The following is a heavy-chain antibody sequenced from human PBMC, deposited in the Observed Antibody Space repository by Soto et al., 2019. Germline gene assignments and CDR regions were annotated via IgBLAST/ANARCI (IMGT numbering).Heavy chain of an antibody. CDR1: GFTFSSYA. V-gene: IGHV3-23*01. D-gene: IGHD1-20*01. CDR3: AKDRVEANWRLDAFDI. CDR2: ISGSGGST. J-gene: IGHJ3*02. Sequence: GGSLRLSCAASGFTFSSYAMSWVRQAPGKGLEWVSAISGSGGSTYYADSVKGRFTISRDNSKNTLYLQMNSLRAEDTAVYYCAKDRVEANWRLDAFDIWGQGTMVTVSS.